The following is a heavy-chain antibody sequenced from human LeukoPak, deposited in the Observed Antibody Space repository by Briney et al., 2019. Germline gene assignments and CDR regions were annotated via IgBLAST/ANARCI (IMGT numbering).Heavy chain of an antibody. CDR3: ARDRWYYGSGSYYNVFDY. Sequence: ASVKVSCKASGYTFTSYYMHWVRQAPGQGLEWMGWINPNSGGTNYAQKFQGRVTMTRDTSISTAYMELSRLRSDDTAVYYCARDRWYYGSGSYYNVFDYWGQGTLVTVSS. CDR1: GYTFTSYY. V-gene: IGHV1-2*02. CDR2: INPNSGGT. J-gene: IGHJ4*02. D-gene: IGHD3-10*01.